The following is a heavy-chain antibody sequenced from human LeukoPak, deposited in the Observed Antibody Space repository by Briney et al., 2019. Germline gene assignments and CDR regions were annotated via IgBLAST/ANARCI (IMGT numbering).Heavy chain of an antibody. V-gene: IGHV4-39*01. CDR1: GGSISSSSYY. D-gene: IGHD3-9*01. CDR3: AEGRYFDWLDDAFDI. J-gene: IGHJ3*02. Sequence: SETLSLTCTVSGGSISSSSYYWGWIRQPPGKGLEWIGSIYYSGSTYYNPSLKRRVTISVDTSKNQFSLKLSSVTAADTAVYYCAEGRYFDWLDDAFDIWGQGTMVTVSS. CDR2: IYYSGST.